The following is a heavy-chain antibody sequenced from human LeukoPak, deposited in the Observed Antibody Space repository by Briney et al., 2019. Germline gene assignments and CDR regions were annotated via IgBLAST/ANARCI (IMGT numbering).Heavy chain of an antibody. CDR1: GFTFSSYA. CDR2: ISYDGSNK. J-gene: IGHJ4*02. V-gene: IGHV3-30*14. CDR3: ADESGFDY. Sequence: GGSLRLSCAASGFTFSSYAMHWVRQAPGKGLEWVAVISYDGSNKYYADSVKGRFTISRDNSKNTLYLQMNSLKIEDTAVYYCADESGFDYWGQGTLVTVST. D-gene: IGHD3-10*01.